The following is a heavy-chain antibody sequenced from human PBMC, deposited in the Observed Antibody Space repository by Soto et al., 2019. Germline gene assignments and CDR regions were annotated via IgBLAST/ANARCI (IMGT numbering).Heavy chain of an antibody. V-gene: IGHV4-34*01. Sequence: QVQLQQWGAGLLKPSETLSLTCAVYGGSFSGYYWSWIRQPPGKGLEWIGEINHSGSTNYNPSLKSRVTISVDTSKNQFSLKLSSVTAADTAVYYCARAQWLVPYYYYGMDVWGQGTTVTVSS. CDR1: GGSFSGYY. CDR2: INHSGST. J-gene: IGHJ6*02. D-gene: IGHD6-19*01. CDR3: ARAQWLVPYYYYGMDV.